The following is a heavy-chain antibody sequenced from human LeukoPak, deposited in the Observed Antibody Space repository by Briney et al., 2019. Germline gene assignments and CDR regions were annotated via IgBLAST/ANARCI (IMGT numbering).Heavy chain of an antibody. V-gene: IGHV3-7*01. CDR3: VRPGPYWYFDL. CDR1: GFTFNTDW. CDR2: IKQDGSEK. D-gene: IGHD1-1*01. Sequence: GGSLRLSCAASGFTFNTDWMTWVRQAPGKGLEWVANIKQDGSEKYYVDSVKGRFTISRDNPKNSLYLQMNSLRAEDTALYYCVRPGPYWYFDLWGRGTLVTVSS. J-gene: IGHJ2*01.